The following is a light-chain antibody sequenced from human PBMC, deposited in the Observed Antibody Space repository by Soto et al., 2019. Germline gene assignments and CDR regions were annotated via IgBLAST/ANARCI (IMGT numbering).Light chain of an antibody. Sequence: ELVLTQSPGTLSLSPGERATLSCRASQTVNNNYLAWYQQKPGQAPRLLIYGASTRATGIPARFSGSGSGTEFTLTISSLQSEDFAVYYCQQYNNWPLTFGGGTKVDIK. CDR1: QTVNNN. CDR3: QQYNNWPLT. V-gene: IGKV3-15*01. J-gene: IGKJ4*01. CDR2: GAS.